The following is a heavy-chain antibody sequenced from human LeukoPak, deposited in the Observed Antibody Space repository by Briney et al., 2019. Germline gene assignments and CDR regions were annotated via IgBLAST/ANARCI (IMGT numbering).Heavy chain of an antibody. CDR3: ARLARGYCSGGSCPQGHYYYYMDV. CDR1: GGSFSGYY. Sequence: PSETLSLTCAVYGGSFSGYYWSWIRQPPGKGLEWIGEINHSGSTNYNPSLKSRVTISVDTSRNQFSLKLSSVTAADTAVYYCARLARGYCSGGSCPQGHYYYYMDVWGKGTTVTISS. J-gene: IGHJ6*03. CDR2: INHSGST. V-gene: IGHV4-34*01. D-gene: IGHD2-15*01.